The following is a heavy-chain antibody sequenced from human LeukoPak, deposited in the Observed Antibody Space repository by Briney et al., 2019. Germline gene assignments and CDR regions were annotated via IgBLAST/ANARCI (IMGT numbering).Heavy chain of an antibody. Sequence: GGSLRLSCAASGFTYRNYGKNWARQAPGKGLEGVSSISESAGSTFYADYVKGRFTISRDNSKTTLYLQMNSLRAGDTSFFQAEDRIRYSSSSAYFDYWGQGTLVTVSS. CDR1: GFTYRNYG. D-gene: IGHD6-6*01. CDR3: EDRIRYSSSSAYFDY. CDR2: ISESAGST. V-gene: IGHV3-23*01. J-gene: IGHJ4*02.